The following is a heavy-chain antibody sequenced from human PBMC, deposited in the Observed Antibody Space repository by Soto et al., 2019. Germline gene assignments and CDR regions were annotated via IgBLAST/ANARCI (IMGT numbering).Heavy chain of an antibody. CDR2: ISHDGSNK. V-gene: IGHV3-30*18. D-gene: IGHD3-22*01. CDR3: AKQDRYHYDSRDYLSN. CDR1: GFTFSSYG. Sequence: PGGSLRLSCAASGFTFSSYGIHWVRQAPGKGLEWVAIISHDGSNKYYADSVKGRFTISRDNSKNTLYLQMNSLRAEDTAVYYCAKQDRYHYDSRDYLSNWGQGTPVTVSS. J-gene: IGHJ4*02.